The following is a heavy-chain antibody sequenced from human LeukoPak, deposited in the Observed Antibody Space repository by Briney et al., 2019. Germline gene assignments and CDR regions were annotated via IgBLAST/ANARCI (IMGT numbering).Heavy chain of an antibody. CDR3: AREGSCSSTSCFDY. J-gene: IGHJ4*02. Sequence: GASVKVSCKASGYTFTSYGISWVRQAPGQGLEWMGWISAYNGNTNYAQKLQGRVIMTTDTSTSTAYMELRSLRSDDTAVYYCAREGSCSSTSCFDYWGQGTLVTVSA. CDR2: ISAYNGNT. V-gene: IGHV1-18*04. D-gene: IGHD2-2*01. CDR1: GYTFTSYG.